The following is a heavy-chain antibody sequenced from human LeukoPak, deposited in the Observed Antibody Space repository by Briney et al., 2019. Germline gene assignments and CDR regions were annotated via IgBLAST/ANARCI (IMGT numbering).Heavy chain of an antibody. Sequence: GGSLRLSCAASGFIFSNAWMNWVCQAPGKGLEWVGRIKSKTDGGTSDYAAPVKGRFTISRDDSKNTLYLQMNSLKTEDTAVSYCTALLWFGEVLYPRGFDPWGQGTLVTVSS. CDR3: TALLWFGEVLYPRGFDP. CDR2: IKSKTDGGTS. D-gene: IGHD3-10*01. J-gene: IGHJ5*02. V-gene: IGHV3-15*01. CDR1: GFIFSNAW.